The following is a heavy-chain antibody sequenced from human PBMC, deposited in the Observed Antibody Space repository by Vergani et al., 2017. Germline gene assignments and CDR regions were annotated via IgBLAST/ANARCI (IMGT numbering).Heavy chain of an antibody. J-gene: IGHJ4*02. D-gene: IGHD6-6*01. V-gene: IGHV3-33*01. Sequence: VQMVESGGGLVKPGGSLRLSCAASGFTFSSYGMHWVRQAPGKGLEWVAVIWYDGSNKYYADSVKGRFTISRDNSKNTLYLQMNGLRAGDTAVYYCARRDSSSPALDYWGQGTLVTVSS. CDR1: GFTFSSYG. CDR2: IWYDGSNK. CDR3: ARRDSSSPALDY.